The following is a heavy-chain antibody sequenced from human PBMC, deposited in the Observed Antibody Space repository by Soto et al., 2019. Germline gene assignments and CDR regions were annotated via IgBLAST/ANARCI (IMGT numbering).Heavy chain of an antibody. CDR3: ARQRTYSSSWYDY. D-gene: IGHD6-13*01. CDR1: GGSISNYY. CDR2: IYTSGTT. J-gene: IGHJ4*02. Sequence: LSLTCTVSGGSISNYYWTWIRQPAGKGLEWIGRIYTSGTTNYNPSLKSRVTILIDPSRNQFSLRLSSVTAADTALYYCARQRTYSSSWYDYWGQGTLVTVSS. V-gene: IGHV4-4*07.